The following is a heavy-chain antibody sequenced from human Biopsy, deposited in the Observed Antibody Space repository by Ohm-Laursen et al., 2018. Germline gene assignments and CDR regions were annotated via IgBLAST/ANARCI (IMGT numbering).Heavy chain of an antibody. Sequence: SSVKVSCKASGGTFSSYAISWVRQAPGQGLEWMGGIIPIFGTANYAQKFQGRVTITADESTSTAYMELSSLRSDDTAVYYCARDIMNPIGGLVARSDVFDVWGQGTMVTVSS. CDR3: ARDIMNPIGGLVARSDVFDV. CDR1: GGTFSSYA. V-gene: IGHV1-69*01. CDR2: IIPIFGTA. J-gene: IGHJ3*01. D-gene: IGHD3-16*02.